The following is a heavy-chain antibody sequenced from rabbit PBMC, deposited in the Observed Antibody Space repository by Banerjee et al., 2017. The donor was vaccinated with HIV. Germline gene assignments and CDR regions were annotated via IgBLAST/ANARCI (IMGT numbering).Heavy chain of an antibody. J-gene: IGHJ4*01. D-gene: IGHD6-1*01. Sequence: WVNGRFTISRTSSTTVTLQMTSLTVADTATYFCARGPTNNYGALYLWGPGTLVTVS. CDR3: ARGPTNNYGALYL. V-gene: IGHV1S40*01.